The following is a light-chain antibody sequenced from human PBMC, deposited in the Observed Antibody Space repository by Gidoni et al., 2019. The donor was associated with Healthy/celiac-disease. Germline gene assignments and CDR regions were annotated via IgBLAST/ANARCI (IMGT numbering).Light chain of an antibody. V-gene: IGKV1-5*03. Sequence: DIQMTQSPSTLSASVGDRVTITCRASQSISSWLAWYQQKPGKAPKLLIYKASSLASGVPSRFSGSGSGTEFTLTISSLQPDDFATYYCQQYNSYSRTFXQXTKVEIK. J-gene: IGKJ1*01. CDR2: KAS. CDR1: QSISSW. CDR3: QQYNSYSRT.